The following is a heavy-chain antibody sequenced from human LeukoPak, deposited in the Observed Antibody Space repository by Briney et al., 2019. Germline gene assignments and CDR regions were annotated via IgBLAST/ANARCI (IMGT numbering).Heavy chain of an antibody. V-gene: IGHV3-23*01. J-gene: IGHJ6*03. CDR3: AKHVGGYDYYYMDV. CDR2: ISGSGDST. CDR1: GFTFSGYA. D-gene: IGHD3-10*02. Sequence: GGSLRLSCASSGFTFSGYAMSWVRQAPGKGLEWVTSISGSGDSTYYADSVKGRFTISRDNSKNTLYLQMNSLRAEDTAVYYCAKHVGGYDYYYMDVWGKGTTVTVPS.